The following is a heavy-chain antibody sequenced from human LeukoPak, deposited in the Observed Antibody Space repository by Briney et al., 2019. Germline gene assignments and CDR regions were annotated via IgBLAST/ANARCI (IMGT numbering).Heavy chain of an antibody. CDR2: IYYSGSS. CDR1: GGSISSGGYY. J-gene: IGHJ3*02. D-gene: IGHD3-10*01. CDR3: ARDRPSITMVRGVLTNKADAFDI. V-gene: IGHV4-31*03. Sequence: SQTLSLTCTVSGGSISSGGYYWSWLPQHPGQGLEWIGYIYYSGSSYYNPSLKRRVSIAVDTSKNQFSLKLSSVTAADTAVYYCARDRPSITMVRGVLTNKADAFDIWGQGTMVTVSS.